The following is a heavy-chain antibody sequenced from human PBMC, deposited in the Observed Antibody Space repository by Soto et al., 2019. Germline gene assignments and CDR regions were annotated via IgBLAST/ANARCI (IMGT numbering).Heavy chain of an antibody. J-gene: IGHJ4*02. CDR1: GYTFTSYY. D-gene: IGHD6-19*01. Sequence: QVQLVQSGAEVKKPGASVKVSCKASGYTFTSYYMLWVRQAPGQGLEWMGIINPSGGSTSYAQKFQGRVTMTRDTSTSTVYMELSSLRSEDTAVYYCARGSSGWYKNYYFDYWGQGTLVTVSS. CDR3: ARGSSGWYKNYYFDY. V-gene: IGHV1-46*01. CDR2: INPSGGST.